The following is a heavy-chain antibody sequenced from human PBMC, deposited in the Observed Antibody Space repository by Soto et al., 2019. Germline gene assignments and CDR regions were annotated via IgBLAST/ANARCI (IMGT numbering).Heavy chain of an antibody. CDR2: ISAYNGNT. D-gene: IGHD2-8*01. J-gene: IGHJ6*03. Sequence: GASVKVSCKASGYTFTSYGISWVRQAPGQGLEWMGWISAYNGNTNYAQKLQGRVTMTTDTSTSTAYMELRSLRSDDTAVYYCAREEALKVMGYMEVWGKGTTVTVSS. CDR3: AREEALKVMGYMEV. V-gene: IGHV1-18*01. CDR1: GYTFTSYG.